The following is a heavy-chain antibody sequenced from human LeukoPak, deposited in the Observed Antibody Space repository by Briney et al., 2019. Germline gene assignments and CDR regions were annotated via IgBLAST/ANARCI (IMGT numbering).Heavy chain of an antibody. CDR2: MNPNSGNT. D-gene: IGHD6-13*01. CDR3: ARDGIAAAGISAGFDP. J-gene: IGHJ5*02. Sequence: ASVKVSCKASGYTFTSYDINWVRQATGQGLEWMGWMNPNSGNTGYAQKFQGRVTITRNISISTAYMELSSLRSEDTAVYYCARDGIAAAGISAGFDPWGQGTLVTVSS. CDR1: GYTFTSYD. V-gene: IGHV1-8*03.